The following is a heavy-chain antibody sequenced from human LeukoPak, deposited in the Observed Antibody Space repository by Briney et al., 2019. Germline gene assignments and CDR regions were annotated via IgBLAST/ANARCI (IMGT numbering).Heavy chain of an antibody. CDR3: ARGLGGGYDYYYYYYMDV. CDR2: INQDGSEK. CDR1: GFTFSSYW. V-gene: IGHV3-7*01. D-gene: IGHD5-12*01. Sequence: GGSLRLSCAASGFTFSSYWMSWVRQAPGKGLEWVANINQDGSEKYYVDSVKGRFTISRDNAKNSLYLQMNSLRAEDTAVYYCARGLGGGYDYYYYYYMDVWGKGTTVTVSS. J-gene: IGHJ6*03.